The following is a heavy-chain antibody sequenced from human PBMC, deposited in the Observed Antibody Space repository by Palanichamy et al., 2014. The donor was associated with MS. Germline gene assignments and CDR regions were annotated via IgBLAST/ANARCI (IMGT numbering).Heavy chain of an antibody. J-gene: IGHJ4*01. V-gene: IGHV4-59*01. CDR2: IYSSGTT. CDR1: GGSISSYY. D-gene: IGHD6-19*01. CDR3: ARVTGYNSGVFDY. Sequence: QVQLQESGPGLVKPSETLSLTCTVSGGSISSYYWSWIRQPPGKGLEWIGYIYSSGTTNYNPSLKSRVTMSVDTSKNQISLNLSSVTAADTAVYYCARVTGYNSGVFDYWGHGTLVTVSS.